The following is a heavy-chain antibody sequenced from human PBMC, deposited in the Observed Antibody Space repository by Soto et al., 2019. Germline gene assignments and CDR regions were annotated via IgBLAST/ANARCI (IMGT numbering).Heavy chain of an antibody. Sequence: SETLSLTCTVSGYSISSGSYWAWIRQPPGKGPEWIASIYHGGTTFYNPSLKSRITISVDTSNNQFSLKLTSVTAADTAVYYCARDAGSYYSLSYYGMDVWGQGTTVTVSS. CDR1: GYSISSGSY. V-gene: IGHV4-38-2*02. CDR2: IYHGGTT. CDR3: ARDAGSYYSLSYYGMDV. J-gene: IGHJ6*02. D-gene: IGHD1-26*01.